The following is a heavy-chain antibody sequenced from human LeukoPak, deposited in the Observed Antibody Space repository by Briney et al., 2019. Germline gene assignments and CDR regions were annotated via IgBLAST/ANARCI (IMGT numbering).Heavy chain of an antibody. D-gene: IGHD2-2*01. Sequence: ASVKVSCKASGYTFTGYYMHWVRQAPGQGLEWMGWINPNSGGTNYAQKFQGRVTMTRDTSISTAYMELSRLRSDDTAVYYCARDRTEYQLLELDPWGQGTLVTVSS. CDR2: INPNSGGT. CDR1: GYTFTGYY. CDR3: ARDRTEYQLLELDP. J-gene: IGHJ5*02. V-gene: IGHV1-2*02.